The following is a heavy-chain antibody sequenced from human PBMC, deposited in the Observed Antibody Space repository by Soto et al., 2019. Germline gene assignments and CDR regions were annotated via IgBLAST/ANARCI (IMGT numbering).Heavy chain of an antibody. V-gene: IGHV2-26*01. J-gene: IGHJ4*02. CDR1: GFSLSNARMS. D-gene: IGHD3-10*01. CDR3: ARIRGWGWLGHNDY. CDR2: IFSNDGK. Sequence: QVTLKESGPVLVKPTETLTLTCTVSGFSLSNARMSVSWIRPPPGKALECLAHIFSNDGKSYSASLKSRTTTSKDTSKSQVVLTMTNMDPVDTATYYCARIRGWGWLGHNDYWGQGTLVTVSS.